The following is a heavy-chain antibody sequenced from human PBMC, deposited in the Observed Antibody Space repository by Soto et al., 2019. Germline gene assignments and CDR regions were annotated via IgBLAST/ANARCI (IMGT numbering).Heavy chain of an antibody. J-gene: IGHJ4*02. CDR1: GGSISSSSYY. V-gene: IGHV4-39*01. CDR3: AGFQNWFGELWG. CDR2: IYYSGNT. D-gene: IGHD3-10*01. Sequence: QLQLQESGPGLVKPSETLSLTCTVSGGSISSSSYYWGWIRQPPGKGLEWIGNIYYSGNTYYNPSLKSRVTISVDTSKNQFSLKLSSVTAADTAVYYCAGFQNWFGELWGWGQGTLVTVSS.